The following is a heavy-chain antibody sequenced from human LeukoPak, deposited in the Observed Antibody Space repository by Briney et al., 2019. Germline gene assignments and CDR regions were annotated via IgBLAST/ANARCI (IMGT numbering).Heavy chain of an antibody. CDR2: LYSGGST. Sequence: PGGSLRLSCAASGFTVSSKYMNWVRQAPGKGLEWVSVLYSGGSTYYADSVKGRFTISRGNSKNTLHLQMNSLRAEDTAVYYCARIRSSGYLTFDYWGQGILVTVSS. V-gene: IGHV3-53*01. J-gene: IGHJ4*02. D-gene: IGHD3-22*01. CDR3: ARIRSSGYLTFDY. CDR1: GFTVSSKY.